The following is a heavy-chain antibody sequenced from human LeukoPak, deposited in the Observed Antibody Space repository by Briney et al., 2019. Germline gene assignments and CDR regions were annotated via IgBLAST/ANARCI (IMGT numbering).Heavy chain of an antibody. CDR3: ARQGIAVAGTMYVSPSWFDP. J-gene: IGHJ5*02. D-gene: IGHD6-19*01. CDR1: GGSFSGYY. Sequence: SETLSLTCAVYGGSFSGYYWGWIRQPPGKGLEWIGSIYYSGSTYYNPSLKSRVTISVDTSKNQFSLKLSSVTAADTAVYYCARQGIAVAGTMYVSPSWFDPWGQGTLVTVSS. CDR2: IYYSGST. V-gene: IGHV4-39*01.